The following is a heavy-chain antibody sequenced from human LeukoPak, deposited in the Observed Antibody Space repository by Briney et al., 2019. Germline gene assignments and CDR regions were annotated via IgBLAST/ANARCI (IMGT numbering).Heavy chain of an antibody. D-gene: IGHD6-6*01. CDR2: ITSSGTT. CDR3: ARSATDSSSVDY. V-gene: IGHV3-48*03. CDR1: GFTFSSHE. Sequence: PGGSLRLSCAASGFTFSSHEMNWVRQAPGKGLEWVSYITSSGTTKYGDSVKGRFTISRDNAKNSLYLQMNSLGAEDTAVYYCARSATDSSSVDYWGQGTLVTVSS. J-gene: IGHJ4*02.